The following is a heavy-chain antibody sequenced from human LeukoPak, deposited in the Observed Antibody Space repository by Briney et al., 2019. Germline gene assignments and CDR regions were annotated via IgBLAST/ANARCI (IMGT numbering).Heavy chain of an antibody. CDR3: AKMYYDFWSGYYPQGNWFDP. CDR1: GFTFRRYA. Sequence: PGGSLRLSCAPSGFTFRRYAVSWVRQAPGKGLGWVSDIRARGGNTHYADSVTGRFTISRDNSKTTLYLQMNNLRAEDTAVYYCAKMYYDFWSGYYPQGNWFDPWGQGTLVTVSS. V-gene: IGHV3-23*01. CDR2: IRARGGNT. J-gene: IGHJ5*02. D-gene: IGHD3-3*01.